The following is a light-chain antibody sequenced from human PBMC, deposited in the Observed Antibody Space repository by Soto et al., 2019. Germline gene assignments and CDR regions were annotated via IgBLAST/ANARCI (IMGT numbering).Light chain of an antibody. CDR3: QQYINYFT. CDR1: QSVQTW. J-gene: IGKJ1*01. CDR2: KAT. V-gene: IGKV1-5*03. Sequence: IQLTQSPSTLSASLGYRVTITCRASQSVQTWLAWFQQKPGKAPKLLIYKATTLETGVPSRFSGSGSETEFTLTISSLQPDDLGTYYCQQYINYFTFGQGTKVDI.